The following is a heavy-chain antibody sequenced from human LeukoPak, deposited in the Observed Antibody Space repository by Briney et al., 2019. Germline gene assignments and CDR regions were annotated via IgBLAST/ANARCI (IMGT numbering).Heavy chain of an antibody. J-gene: IGHJ6*02. CDR2: INPNSGGT. CDR1: GYTFTGYY. D-gene: IGHD2-2*01. V-gene: IGHV1-2*02. CDR3: ARDEAMRLWYYYGMDV. Sequence: GASVKVSCKASGYTFTGYYMHWVRQAPGQGLEWMGWINPNSGGTNYAQKLQGRVTMTTDTSTSTAYMELRSLRSDDTAVYYCARDEAMRLWYYYGMDVWGQGTTVTVSS.